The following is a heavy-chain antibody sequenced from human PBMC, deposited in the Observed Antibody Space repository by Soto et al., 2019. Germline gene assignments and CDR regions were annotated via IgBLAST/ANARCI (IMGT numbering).Heavy chain of an antibody. D-gene: IGHD7-27*01. CDR3: ARDTGLAPTVWGY. Sequence: QVQLQESGPGLVKPSQTLSLTCSVSGDSIRGGGHYWNWIRQFPGKGLEWIGYVYHSGSIHYNPSLRGRLTISIDTSKNQFSLRLISVTAADTALYYCARDTGLAPTVWGYWGHGTQVTVSS. CDR1: GDSIRGGGHY. V-gene: IGHV4-31*03. CDR2: VYHSGSI. J-gene: IGHJ4*03.